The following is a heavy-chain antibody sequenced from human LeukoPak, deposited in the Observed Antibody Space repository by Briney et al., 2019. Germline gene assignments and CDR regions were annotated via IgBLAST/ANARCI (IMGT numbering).Heavy chain of an antibody. CDR2: ISYSGST. J-gene: IGHJ4*02. D-gene: IGHD6-13*01. Sequence: PSETLSLTCTVSGDSISSNNYYWGWIRQPPGKGLEWIGSISYSGSTYYNPSLKSRVTISLDTSKNQFSLKLSSVTAADTAVYFCARTLQPYTSSWYFDRWGQGTLVTVSS. V-gene: IGHV4-39*07. CDR1: GDSISSNNYY. CDR3: ARTLQPYTSSWYFDR.